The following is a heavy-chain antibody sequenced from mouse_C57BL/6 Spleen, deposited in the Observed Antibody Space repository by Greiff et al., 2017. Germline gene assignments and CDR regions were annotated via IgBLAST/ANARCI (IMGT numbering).Heavy chain of an antibody. CDR2: IDPSDSET. CDR1: GYTFTSYW. V-gene: IGHV1-52*01. Sequence: QVQLQQPRAELVRPGSSVKLSCKASGYTFTSYWMHWVKQRPIQGLEWIGNIDPSDSETHYNQKFKDKATLTVDKSSSTAYMQLSSLTSEDSAVYYCARSPDYEGNYWYFDVWGTGTTVTVSS. J-gene: IGHJ1*03. CDR3: ARSPDYEGNYWYFDV. D-gene: IGHD2-4*01.